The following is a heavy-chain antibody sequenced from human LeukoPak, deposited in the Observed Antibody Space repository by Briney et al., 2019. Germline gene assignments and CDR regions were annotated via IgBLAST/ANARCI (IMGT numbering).Heavy chain of an antibody. CDR2: IIPIFGTE. V-gene: IGHV1-69*13. CDR3: GGGVTAAAGTEKYYYYYMDI. D-gene: IGHD6-13*01. J-gene: IGHJ6*03. Sequence: SVKVSCKASGGTFSSYVISWVRQAPGQGLEWMGGIIPIFGTENYAQKFQGRVTITADESTSTAFMELDSLSSDETGGDYLGGGVTAAAGTEKYYYYYMDIWGKKATVTIS. CDR1: GGTFSSYV.